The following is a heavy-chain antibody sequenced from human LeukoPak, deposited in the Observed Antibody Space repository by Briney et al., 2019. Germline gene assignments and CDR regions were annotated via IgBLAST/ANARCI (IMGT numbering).Heavy chain of an antibody. CDR2: ISWNSGSI. V-gene: IGHV3-9*01. CDR1: GLTFDDYA. Sequence: GRSLRLSCAASGLTFDDYAMHWVRQAPGEGLEWVSGISWNSGSIGYADSVKGRFTISRDNAKNSLYLQMNSLRAEDTALYYCAKDNYASWGQGTLVTVSS. J-gene: IGHJ5*02. D-gene: IGHD4-17*01. CDR3: AKDNYAS.